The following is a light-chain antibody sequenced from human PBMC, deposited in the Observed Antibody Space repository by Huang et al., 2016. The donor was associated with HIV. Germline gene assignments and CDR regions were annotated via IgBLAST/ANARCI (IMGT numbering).Light chain of an antibody. CDR2: GAS. CDR1: QSVSSSY. J-gene: IGKJ1*01. V-gene: IGKV3-20*01. Sequence: EIVLTQSPGTLSLSPGERATLSCRASQSVSSSYLVWDKQRPGQAPRLLIYGASNRATGIPGRFSGSGSGTDFTLTISRLEPEDFAVYYCQQYGSPWTFGQGTKVEIK. CDR3: QQYGSPWT.